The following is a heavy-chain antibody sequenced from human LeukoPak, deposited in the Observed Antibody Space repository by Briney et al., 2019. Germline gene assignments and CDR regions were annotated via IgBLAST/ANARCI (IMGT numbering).Heavy chain of an antibody. V-gene: IGHV3-7*01. D-gene: IGHD5-18*01. CDR2: IKQDGSEK. CDR1: GFTFSSYW. J-gene: IGHJ4*02. CDR3: ARRGVAGYSYGYSY. Sequence: GSLRLSCAASGFTFSSYWMSWVRQAPGKGLEWVANIKQDGSEKYHVDSVKGRFTISRDNAKNSLYLQMNSLRAEDTAVYYCARRGVAGYSYGYSYWGQGTLVTVSS.